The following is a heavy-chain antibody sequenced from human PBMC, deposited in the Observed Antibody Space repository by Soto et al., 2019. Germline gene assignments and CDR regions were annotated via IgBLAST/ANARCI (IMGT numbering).Heavy chain of an antibody. CDR2: ISYDGSNK. J-gene: IGHJ6*02. CDR3: AKDSDLYSSSWYLPNYYSYGIDV. Sequence: GGSLRLSCAASGFTFSSYGMHWVRQAPGKGLEWVAVISYDGSNKYYADSVKGRFTISRDNSKNTLYLQMNSLRAEDTAVYYCAKDSDLYSSSWYLPNYYSYGIDVWGQGTTVAVAS. CDR1: GFTFSSYG. D-gene: IGHD6-13*01. V-gene: IGHV3-30*18.